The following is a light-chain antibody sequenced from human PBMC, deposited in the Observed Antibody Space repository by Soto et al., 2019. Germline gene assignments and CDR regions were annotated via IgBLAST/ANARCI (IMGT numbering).Light chain of an antibody. CDR2: EVS. Sequence: QSALTQPASVSGSPGQSITISCTGTSSDVGGYKYVSWYQQHPDKAPKLIIFEVSNRPSGISSRFSGSKSGNTASLTISGLQAEDEADYYCCSYAGSSTVFGGGTQLTVL. J-gene: IGLJ3*02. V-gene: IGLV2-14*01. CDR3: CSYAGSSTV. CDR1: SSDVGGYKY.